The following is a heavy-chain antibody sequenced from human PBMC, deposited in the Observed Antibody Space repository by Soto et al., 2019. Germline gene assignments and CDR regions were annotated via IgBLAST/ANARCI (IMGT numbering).Heavy chain of an antibody. CDR1: GFTFSAYY. Sequence: QVQLVESGGGSVKPEGSLRLSCAASGFTFSAYYMSWIRQAPGKGLEWVSYISDSGSLTHYGDSVKGRFTISRDNAKASLYLQMDSLRAEDTAIYYCARALVLGVGALSQWGQGTLVTVSS. CDR2: ISDSGSLT. CDR3: ARALVLGVGALSQ. D-gene: IGHD1-26*01. V-gene: IGHV3-11*01. J-gene: IGHJ4*02.